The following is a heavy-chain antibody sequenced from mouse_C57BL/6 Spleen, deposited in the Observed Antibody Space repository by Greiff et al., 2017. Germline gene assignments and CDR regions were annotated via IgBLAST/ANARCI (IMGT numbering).Heavy chain of an antibody. J-gene: IGHJ4*01. D-gene: IGHD3-1*01. CDR2: INPYNGGT. Sequence: VQLQQSGPVLVKPGASVKMSCKASGYTFTDYYMNWVKQSHGKSLEWIGVINPYNGGTSYNQKFKGKATLTVDKSSSTAYMELNSLTSEDSAVYYCARSRGYPGMDYWGQGTSVTVSS. V-gene: IGHV1-19*01. CDR3: ARSRGYPGMDY. CDR1: GYTFTDYY.